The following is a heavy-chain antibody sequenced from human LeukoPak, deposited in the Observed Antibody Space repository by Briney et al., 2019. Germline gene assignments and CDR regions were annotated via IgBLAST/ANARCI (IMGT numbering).Heavy chain of an antibody. D-gene: IGHD1-26*01. CDR1: GGSITNTNY. J-gene: IGHJ4*02. CDR3: SRESGPFSPFGH. CDR2: VNLQGST. Sequence: SETLSLTCGVSGGSITNTNYWTWVRQPPGKGLEWIGEVNLQGSTNYNPSLMGRVAIAVDTSENHISLQLTSVTAADTAIYYCSRESGPFSPFGHWGQGTLVTVTS. V-gene: IGHV4-4*02.